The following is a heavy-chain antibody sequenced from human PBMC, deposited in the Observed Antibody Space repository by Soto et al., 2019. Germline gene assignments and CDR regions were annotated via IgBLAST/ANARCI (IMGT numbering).Heavy chain of an antibody. Sequence: AGGSLRLSCAASGFTFSSYWMSWVRQAPGKGLEWVANIKQDGSEKYYVDSVKGRFTISRDNAKNSLYLQMNSLRAEDTAVYYCARDNMITFGGAPAHWGQGTLVTVSS. V-gene: IGHV3-7*03. J-gene: IGHJ4*02. CDR2: IKQDGSEK. CDR3: ARDNMITFGGAPAH. D-gene: IGHD3-16*01. CDR1: GFTFSSYW.